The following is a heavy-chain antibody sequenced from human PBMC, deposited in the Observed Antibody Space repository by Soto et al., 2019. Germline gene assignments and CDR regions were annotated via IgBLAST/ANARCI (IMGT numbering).Heavy chain of an antibody. CDR1: GFTFSSSG. Sequence: QVQLVESGGGVVQPGRSLRLSCVASGFTFSSSGMHWVRQAPGKGLEWVAVISNDGSNKYYADSVKGRFTISRDNSKNTLYLQMNSLRAEDTAVYYCAKELVYDSSGWSFDYWGQGTLVTVSS. J-gene: IGHJ4*02. CDR3: AKELVYDSSGWSFDY. CDR2: ISNDGSNK. D-gene: IGHD3-22*01. V-gene: IGHV3-30*18.